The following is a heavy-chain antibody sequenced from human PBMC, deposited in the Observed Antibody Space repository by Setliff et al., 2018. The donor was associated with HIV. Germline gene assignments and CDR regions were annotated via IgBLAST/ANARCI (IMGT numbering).Heavy chain of an antibody. D-gene: IGHD2-2*02. CDR1: GGSISPYY. V-gene: IGHV4-4*07. CDR3: ARVFPPIRGAPFGTPPGAFDI. J-gene: IGHJ3*02. Sequence: PSETLSLTCSVSGGSISPYYWSWIRQPAGKGLEWIGRIYISGNTIYNPSLKSRVTMSVDTSKNQLSLVLNSVTAADTAVYYCARVFPPIRGAPFGTPPGAFDIWGQGTKVTVSS. CDR2: IYISGNT.